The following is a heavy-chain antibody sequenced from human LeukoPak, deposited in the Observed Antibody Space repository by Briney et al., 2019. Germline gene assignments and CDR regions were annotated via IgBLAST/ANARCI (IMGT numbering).Heavy chain of an antibody. V-gene: IGHV2-26*01. Sequence: SGPTLVNPTETLTLTCTVSGFSLSNARMGVSWIRQPPGKALEWLSHIFSNDERSYSTSLKSRLTISKENSRSQVVITMTNIDPLDTATYSFARLYDSYDSSVFSYFDYWGQGTLVTVSS. CDR1: GFSLSNARMG. J-gene: IGHJ4*02. CDR2: IFSNDER. D-gene: IGHD3-22*01. CDR3: ARLYDSYDSSVFSYFDY.